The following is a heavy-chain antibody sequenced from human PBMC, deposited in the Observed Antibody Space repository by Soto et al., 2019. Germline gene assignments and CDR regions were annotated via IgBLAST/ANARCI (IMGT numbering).Heavy chain of an antibody. J-gene: IGHJ3*02. CDR2: IYHSGST. CDR1: GGSFSGYS. D-gene: IGHD1-1*01. CDR3: ARGLTQLDGAFDI. Sequence: QVQLQQWGAGLLKPSETLSLTCAVYGGSFSGYSWSWIRQPPGKGLEWIGEIYHSGSTNYNPSLKSRLTISLDTSNNQFSVKLTSVTAADTAVYYCARGLTQLDGAFDIWGQGTMVTVSS. V-gene: IGHV4-34*01.